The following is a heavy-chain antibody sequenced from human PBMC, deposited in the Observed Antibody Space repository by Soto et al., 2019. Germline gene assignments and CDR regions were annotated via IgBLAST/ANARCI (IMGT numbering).Heavy chain of an antibody. CDR1: GGSFSGYY. D-gene: IGHD1-26*01. J-gene: IGHJ3*02. Sequence: SETLSLTCAVYGGSFSGYYWSWIRQPPGKGLEWIGEINHSGSTNYNPSLKSRVTISVDTSKNQFSLKLSSVTAADTAVYYCARGLVGATTAGAFDIWGQGTMVT. CDR2: INHSGST. CDR3: ARGLVGATTAGAFDI. V-gene: IGHV4-34*01.